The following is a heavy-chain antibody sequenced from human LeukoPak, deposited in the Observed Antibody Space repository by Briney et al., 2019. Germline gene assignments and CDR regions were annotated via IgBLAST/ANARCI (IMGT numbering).Heavy chain of an antibody. CDR1: GFTFSSYS. CDR2: ISTTSRYI. Sequence: NAGGSLRLSCAASGFTFSSYSMNWVRQAPGKGLEWVSSISTTSRYIYYADSVKGRFTISRDNAKNSLYLQMNSLRAEDTAVYYCARDSSSWYDTYAMDVWGQGTTVTVSS. CDR3: ARDSSSWYDTYAMDV. D-gene: IGHD6-13*01. V-gene: IGHV3-21*01. J-gene: IGHJ6*02.